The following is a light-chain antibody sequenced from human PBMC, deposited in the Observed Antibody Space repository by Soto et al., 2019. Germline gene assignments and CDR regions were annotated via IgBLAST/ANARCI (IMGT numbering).Light chain of an antibody. J-gene: IGKJ1*01. CDR1: QSISSW. CDR2: DAS. V-gene: IGKV1-5*01. CDR3: QQYNSYSWT. Sequence: DTQMTQSPSTLSASVGDRVTITCRASQSISSWLAWYQQKPGKAPKLLICDASSLESGVPSRFSGNRSGTEFTLTISSLQPDDFATYYCQQYNSYSWTFGQGTKVDIK.